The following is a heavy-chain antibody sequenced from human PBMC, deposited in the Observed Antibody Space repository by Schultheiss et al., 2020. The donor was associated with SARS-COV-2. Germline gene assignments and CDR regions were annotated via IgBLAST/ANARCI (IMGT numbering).Heavy chain of an antibody. V-gene: IGHV3-30-3*01. CDR2: ISYDGSNK. CDR1: GFTFSSYA. CDR3: TSGSGFYYAY. Sequence: GGSLRLSCAASGFTFSSYAMHWVRQAPGKGLEWVAVISYDGSNKYYADSVKGRFTISRDNSKNTLYLQMNSLRAEDTAVYYCTSGSGFYYAYWGQGTLVTVSS. D-gene: IGHD6-19*01. J-gene: IGHJ4*02.